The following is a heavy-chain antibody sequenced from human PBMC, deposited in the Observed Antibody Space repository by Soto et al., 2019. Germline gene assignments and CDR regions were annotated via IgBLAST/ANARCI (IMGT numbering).Heavy chain of an antibody. V-gene: IGHV3-74*01. Sequence: GSPRLSCAAYGDSLNHEWMHYLRQVPGKGLLWVSRISVDGGDTTYADSVKGRFTISRDNAKNTLYLQMDTLRAEDTAIYCCVRAREQRPIDYWGHKSLGTVSS. CDR2: ISVDGGDT. CDR3: VRAREQRPIDY. D-gene: IGHD6-19*01. J-gene: IGHJ4*01. CDR1: GDSLNHEW.